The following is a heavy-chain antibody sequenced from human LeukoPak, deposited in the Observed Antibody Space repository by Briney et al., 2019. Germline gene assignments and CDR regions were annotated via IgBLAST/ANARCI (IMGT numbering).Heavy chain of an antibody. J-gene: IGHJ4*02. Sequence: SGGSLRLSCAASGFTFSSYSMNWVRQAPGKGLEWVSYISSSSSTIYYADSVKGRFTISRDNAKNSLYLQMNSLRAEDTAVYYCARDRATIFGVAAFDYWGQGTLVTVSS. D-gene: IGHD3-3*01. V-gene: IGHV3-48*01. CDR2: ISSSSSTI. CDR1: GFTFSSYS. CDR3: ARDRATIFGVAAFDY.